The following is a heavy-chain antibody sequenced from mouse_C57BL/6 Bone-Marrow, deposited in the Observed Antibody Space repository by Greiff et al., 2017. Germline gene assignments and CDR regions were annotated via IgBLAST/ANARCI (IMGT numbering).Heavy chain of an antibody. J-gene: IGHJ4*01. V-gene: IGHV1-81*01. CDR3: ARWGGYYRGYAMDY. Sequence: VKLMESGAELARPGASVKLSCKASGYTFTSYGISWVKQRTGQGLEWIGESYPRSGNTYYNEKFKGKATLTADKSSSTAYMGLRSLTSEDSAVYFCARWGGYYRGYAMDYWGQGTSVTVSS. CDR1: GYTFTSYG. D-gene: IGHD2-12*01. CDR2: SYPRSGNT.